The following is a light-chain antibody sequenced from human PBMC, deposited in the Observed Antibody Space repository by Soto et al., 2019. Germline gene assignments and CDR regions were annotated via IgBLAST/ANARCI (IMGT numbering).Light chain of an antibody. CDR2: MNN. CDR1: SSNIGSNY. CDR3: SSYTNINTRACV. J-gene: IGLJ1*01. Sequence: QSVLTQPPSASGTPGQRVNISCSGSSSNIGSNYVYWYRQFPGTAPKLLIQMNNQRPSGVPARFSGSKSGNTASLTISGLQAEDEAEYYCSSYTNINTRACVFGTGTKLTVL. V-gene: IGLV1-47*01.